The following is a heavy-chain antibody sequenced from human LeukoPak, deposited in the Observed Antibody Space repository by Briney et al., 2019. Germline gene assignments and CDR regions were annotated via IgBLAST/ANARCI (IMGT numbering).Heavy chain of an antibody. Sequence: PSETLSLTCTVSGGSVNSGTYYWSWIRQPPGKGLEWIGNIYYSGSAYYNPSLKSRVTMSVDTSKNQFSLKLSSVTAADTAVYYCARKPIVNSAWYYFDYWGQGTLVTVSS. CDR2: IYYSGSA. CDR3: ARKPIVNSAWYYFDY. V-gene: IGHV4-39*07. D-gene: IGHD3-22*01. J-gene: IGHJ4*02. CDR1: GGSVNSGTYY.